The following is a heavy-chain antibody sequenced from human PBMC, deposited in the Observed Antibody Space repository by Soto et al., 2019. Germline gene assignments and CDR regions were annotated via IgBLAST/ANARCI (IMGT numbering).Heavy chain of an antibody. Sequence: EVQLLESGGGLVQPGGSLRLSCAASGFNFSSYAMSWVRQAPGKGLEWVSGIGASGDGTYYADSVKGRFIISRDNSKNTLHLQMNSLRAEHTAVYYCAVRKTGSYFDYWGQGTLVTVSS. J-gene: IGHJ4*02. D-gene: IGHD1-26*01. CDR1: GFNFSSYA. CDR2: IGASGDGT. V-gene: IGHV3-23*01. CDR3: AVRKTGSYFDY.